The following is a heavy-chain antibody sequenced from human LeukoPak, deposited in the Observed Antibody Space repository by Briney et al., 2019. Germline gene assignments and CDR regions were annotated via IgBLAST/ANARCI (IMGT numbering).Heavy chain of an antibody. CDR1: GGSISSYY. CDR2: IYTSGST. Sequence: SETLSLTCTVSGGSISSYYWSWIRQPAGKGLEWIGRIYTSGSTNYNPSLKSRVTISVDTSKNQFSLKLSSVTAADTAVYYCARAREYCSSTSCPYYFDYWGQGTLVTVSS. V-gene: IGHV4-4*07. J-gene: IGHJ4*02. D-gene: IGHD2-2*01. CDR3: ARAREYCSSTSCPYYFDY.